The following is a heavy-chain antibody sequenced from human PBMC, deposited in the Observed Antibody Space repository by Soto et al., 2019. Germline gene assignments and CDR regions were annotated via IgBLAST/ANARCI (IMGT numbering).Heavy chain of an antibody. D-gene: IGHD3-10*01. Sequence: GGSLRLSCAASGFTFSNAWMSWVRQAPGKGLEWVGRIKSKTDGGTTDYAAPVKGRFTISRDDSKNTLYLQMNSLKTEDTAVYYCTTLTMVRGVPDYWGQGTLVTVSS. CDR2: IKSKTDGGTT. J-gene: IGHJ4*02. CDR1: GFTFSNAW. V-gene: IGHV3-15*01. CDR3: TTLTMVRGVPDY.